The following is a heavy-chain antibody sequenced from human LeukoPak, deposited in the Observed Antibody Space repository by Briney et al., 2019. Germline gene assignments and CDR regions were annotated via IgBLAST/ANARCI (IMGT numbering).Heavy chain of an antibody. Sequence: GGSLRLSCAASGFTFSNYGMHWVRQAPGKGLGWVALISFDGSQKYYADSVKGRFTISRDNSKSTVYLQMNSLRAEDTAVYYCAKGRKDDFGHPHDAFDIWGQGTMVTVSS. V-gene: IGHV3-30*02. J-gene: IGHJ3*02. CDR3: AKGRKDDFGHPHDAFDI. CDR2: ISFDGSQK. D-gene: IGHD3-3*01. CDR1: GFTFSNYG.